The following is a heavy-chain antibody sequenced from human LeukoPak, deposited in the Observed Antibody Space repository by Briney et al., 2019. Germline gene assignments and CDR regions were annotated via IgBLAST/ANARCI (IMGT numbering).Heavy chain of an antibody. V-gene: IGHV3-23*01. J-gene: IGHJ5*02. D-gene: IGHD5-24*01. Sequence: PGGSLRLSCAASGFTFSSYAMSWVRQAPGKGLEWVSGISGSGDSTYYADSVKGRFTISRDNSKNTLYLQMNSLRAEDTAVYYCAKFDFDGWQEVWFDPWGQGTLVTVSS. CDR1: GFTFSSYA. CDR2: ISGSGDST. CDR3: AKFDFDGWQEVWFDP.